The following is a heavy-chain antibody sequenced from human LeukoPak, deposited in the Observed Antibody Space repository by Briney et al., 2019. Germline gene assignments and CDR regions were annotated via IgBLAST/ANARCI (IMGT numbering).Heavy chain of an antibody. D-gene: IGHD3-22*01. Sequence: SETLSLTCAVYGGSFSGYYWSWIRQTPGKGLEWIGEINHSGSTNYNPSLKSRVTISVDTSKNQFSLKLSSVTAADTAVYYCARGGDSSVPWGQGTLVTVSS. V-gene: IGHV4-34*01. CDR3: ARGGDSSVP. CDR2: INHSGST. CDR1: GGSFSGYY. J-gene: IGHJ5*02.